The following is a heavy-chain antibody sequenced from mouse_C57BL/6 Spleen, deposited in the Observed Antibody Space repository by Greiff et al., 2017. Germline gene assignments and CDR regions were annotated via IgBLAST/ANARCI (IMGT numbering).Heavy chain of an antibody. CDR2: IYPSSGNT. Sequence: QVKLQQPGAELARPGASVKLSCKASGYTFTSYGISWVKQRPGQGLEWIGEIYPSSGNTYYNEKFKGKATLTADKSSSTAYMELRSLTTEDSAVYFCARMDYDYDVGYWGQGTTLTVSS. V-gene: IGHV1-81*01. CDR1: GYTFTSYG. D-gene: IGHD2-4*01. J-gene: IGHJ2*01. CDR3: ARMDYDYDVGY.